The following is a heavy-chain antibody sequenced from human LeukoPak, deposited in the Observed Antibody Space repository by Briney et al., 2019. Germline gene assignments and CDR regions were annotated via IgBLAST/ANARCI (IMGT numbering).Heavy chain of an antibody. Sequence: GGSLRLSCAASGFTFSSYGMSWVRQAPGKGLEWVSAISGSGGSTYYADSVKGRFTISRDNSKNTLYLQMNSLRAEDTALYYCARDGYCSGGSCYWAFDIWGQGTMVTVSS. CDR2: ISGSGGST. V-gene: IGHV3-23*01. D-gene: IGHD2-15*01. CDR3: ARDGYCSGGSCYWAFDI. CDR1: GFTFSSYG. J-gene: IGHJ3*02.